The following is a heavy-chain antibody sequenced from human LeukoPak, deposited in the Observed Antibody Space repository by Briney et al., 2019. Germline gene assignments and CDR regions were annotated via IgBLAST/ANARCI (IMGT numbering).Heavy chain of an antibody. Sequence: ASVKVSCKASGYTFTGYYMHWVRQAPGQGLEWMGWINPNSGGTNYAQKFQGWVTMTRDTSISTAYMELSRLRSDDTAVYYCARGYDILTGYYGEDFDYWGQGTLVTVSS. CDR3: ARGYDILTGYYGEDFDY. V-gene: IGHV1-2*04. J-gene: IGHJ4*02. CDR2: INPNSGGT. CDR1: GYTFTGYY. D-gene: IGHD3-9*01.